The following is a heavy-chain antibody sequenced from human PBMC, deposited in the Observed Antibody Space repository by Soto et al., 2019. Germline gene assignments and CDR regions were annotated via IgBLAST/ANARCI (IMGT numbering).Heavy chain of an antibody. CDR3: ARDDYKDGGNNWFDP. V-gene: IGHV4-4*07. Sequence: PSETLSLTCTVSGCSITNYYWSWIRQPAGKVLEWIGRMYTKERTNYNLSFKSRVTMSVDTSKNQFSLKLNAVTAADTAVYYCARDDYKDGGNNWFDPWGQGTLVTVSS. D-gene: IGHD3-16*01. CDR1: GCSITNYY. CDR2: MYTKERT. J-gene: IGHJ5*02.